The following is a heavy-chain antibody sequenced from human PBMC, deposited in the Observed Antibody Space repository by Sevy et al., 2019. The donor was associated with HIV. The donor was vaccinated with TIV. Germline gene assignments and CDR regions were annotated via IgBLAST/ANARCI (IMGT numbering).Heavy chain of an antibody. J-gene: IGHJ5*02. CDR1: GYTFTGYY. D-gene: IGHD6-13*01. Sequence: ASVKVSCKASGYTFTGYYMHWVRQAPGQGLEWMGWINPKSGGTNYAQKFQGRVTMTRDTSISTAYMELSRLRSDDTAVYYCARELEKSAAGRVGLPSDPWGQGTLVTVSS. CDR2: INPKSGGT. CDR3: ARELEKSAAGRVGLPSDP. V-gene: IGHV1-2*02.